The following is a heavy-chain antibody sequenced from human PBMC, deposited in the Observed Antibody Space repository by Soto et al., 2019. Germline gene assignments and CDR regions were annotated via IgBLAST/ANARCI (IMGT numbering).Heavy chain of an antibody. CDR1: DDSIGSSSYY. V-gene: IGHV4-39*01. Sequence: SETLSLTWTVSDDSIGSSSYYWGWIRQPPGKGREWIGSINYLGSTYYSPSLESRVTISVDTSKNQFSFKLISLTAPDTVVSYCARPRPSRYYATSVYFSDFLGQGALVTVSS. CDR2: INYLGST. CDR3: ARPRPSRYYATSVYFSDF. J-gene: IGHJ4*02. D-gene: IGHD3-22*01.